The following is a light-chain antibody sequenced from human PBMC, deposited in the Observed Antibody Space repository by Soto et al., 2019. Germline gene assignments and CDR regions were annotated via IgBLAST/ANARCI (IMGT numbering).Light chain of an antibody. CDR1: QSVGTN. V-gene: IGKV3-11*01. CDR2: DAS. J-gene: IGKJ3*01. Sequence: VVLTQSPATLSLSPGERAALSCRASQSVGTNLAWYQQRPGQAPSLLIFDASNRATGIPARFTGTGFGTDFTLTISSLETEDFAVYYCQQRGNGPTLSTFGPGTKVEIK. CDR3: QQRGNGPTLST.